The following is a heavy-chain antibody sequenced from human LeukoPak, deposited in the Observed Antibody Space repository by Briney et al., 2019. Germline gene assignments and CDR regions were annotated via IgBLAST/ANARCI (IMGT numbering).Heavy chain of an antibody. CDR3: ARDRVVYGSGSYYIESDY. CDR2: IYTSGSS. Sequence: ASETLSLTCTVSGGSISSYYWSWIRQPAGKGLEWIGRIYTSGSSNYNPSLKSRVTMSVDTSKNQFSLKLSSVTAADTAVYYCARDRVVYGSGSYYIESDYWGQGTLVTVSS. V-gene: IGHV4-4*07. CDR1: GGSISSYY. D-gene: IGHD3-10*01. J-gene: IGHJ4*02.